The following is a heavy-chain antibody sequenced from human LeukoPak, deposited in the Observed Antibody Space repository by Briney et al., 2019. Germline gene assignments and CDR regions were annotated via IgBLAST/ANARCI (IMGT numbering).Heavy chain of an antibody. CDR1: GFTFSDYY. D-gene: IGHD2-15*01. Sequence: GGSLRLSCAASGFTFSDYYMSWIRQAPGKGLEWVSTISGGDGSTYYAVSVKGRFTISRDNSKNTVYLQMNSLRAEDTAVYYCAKSGLNRFDYWGQGTLVTVSS. J-gene: IGHJ4*02. CDR3: AKSGLNRFDY. CDR2: ISGGDGST. V-gene: IGHV3-23*01.